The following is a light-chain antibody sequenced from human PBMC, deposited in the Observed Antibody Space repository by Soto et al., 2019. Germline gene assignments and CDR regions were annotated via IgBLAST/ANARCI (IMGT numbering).Light chain of an antibody. Sequence: EIVLTQSPGTLSLSPGERATLSCRASQSFTSTSLAWYQQKPGQAPRLLISGASRRAAGIPDRFSGSGSGKDVTLTISRLESEDIAFYYCQQYDSSPRTFGQGTRVEIK. J-gene: IGKJ1*01. CDR1: QSFTSTS. CDR2: GAS. CDR3: QQYDSSPRT. V-gene: IGKV3-20*01.